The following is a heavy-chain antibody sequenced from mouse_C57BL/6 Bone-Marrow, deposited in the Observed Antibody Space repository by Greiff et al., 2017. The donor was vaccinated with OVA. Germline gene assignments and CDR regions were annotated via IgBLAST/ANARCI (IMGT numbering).Heavy chain of an antibody. D-gene: IGHD1-1*01. Sequence: EVQLVESGGGLVQPGGSLKLSCAASGFTFSDYYMYWVRQTPEKRLEWVAYISNGGGSTYYPDTVQGRFTISRDNAKNTLYLQMSRLKSEDTAMYYGARRHYGSTDYWGQGTTLTVSS. V-gene: IGHV5-12*01. J-gene: IGHJ2*01. CDR1: GFTFSDYY. CDR2: ISNGGGST. CDR3: ARRHYGSTDY.